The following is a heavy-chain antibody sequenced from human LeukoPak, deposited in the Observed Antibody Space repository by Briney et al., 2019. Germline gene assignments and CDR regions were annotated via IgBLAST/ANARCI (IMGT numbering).Heavy chain of an antibody. D-gene: IGHD6-13*01. CDR2: IYTTGST. CDR3: ARGRYSSSWLSHWYFDL. J-gene: IGHJ2*01. Sequence: SETLSLTCTVSGGSISSYYWTWIRQPAGKGLEWIGRIYTTGSTNYNPSLNSRVTISVDTSKNQFSLKLSSVTAADTAVYYCARGRYSSSWLSHWYFDLWGRGTLVTVSS. V-gene: IGHV4-4*07. CDR1: GGSISSYY.